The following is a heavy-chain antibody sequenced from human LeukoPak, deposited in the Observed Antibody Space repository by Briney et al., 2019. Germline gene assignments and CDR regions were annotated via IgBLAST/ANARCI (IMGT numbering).Heavy chain of an antibody. CDR2: INPNSGGT. CDR1: GYTFTGYY. J-gene: IGHJ5*02. D-gene: IGHD6-6*01. V-gene: IGHV1-2*06. Sequence: ASVKVSCKASGYTFTGYYMHWVRQAPGQGLEWMGRINPNSGGTNYAQKFQGRVTMTRDTSISKAYMELSRLRSDDTAVYYCARQLVWGNWFDPWGQGTLVTVSS. CDR3: ARQLVWGNWFDP.